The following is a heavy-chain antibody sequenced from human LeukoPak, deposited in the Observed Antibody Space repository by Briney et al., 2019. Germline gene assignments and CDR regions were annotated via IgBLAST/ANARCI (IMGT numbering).Heavy chain of an antibody. CDR3: AKDMAVPMTTVTTSEDY. CDR2: ISGRVGRT. V-gene: IGHV3-23*01. J-gene: IGHJ4*02. CDR1: GFTFRSYA. Sequence: GGSLRLSCAAAGFTFRSYAMSWVRQAPGEGREWVSAISGRVGRTYYADSVKGRFTISRDNSKNTLYLQMNSMRAEDTAVYYCAKDMAVPMTTVTTSEDYWGQGTLVTVSS. D-gene: IGHD4-17*01.